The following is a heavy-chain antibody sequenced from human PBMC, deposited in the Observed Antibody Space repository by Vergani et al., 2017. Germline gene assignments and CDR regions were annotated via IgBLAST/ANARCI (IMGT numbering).Heavy chain of an antibody. V-gene: IGHV1-2*02. J-gene: IGHJ6*02. CDR1: GYTFTGYY. CDR2: INPNSGGT. D-gene: IGHD6-6*01. CDR3: ARDETPRRRSSSTFSSYYYGMDV. Sequence: QVQLVQSGAEVKKPGASVKVSCKASGYTFTGYYMHWVRQAPGQGLEWMGWINPNSGGTNYAQKFQGRVTMTRDTSISTAYMELSRLRSDDTAVYYCARDETPRRRSSSTFSSYYYGMDVWGQGTTVTVSS.